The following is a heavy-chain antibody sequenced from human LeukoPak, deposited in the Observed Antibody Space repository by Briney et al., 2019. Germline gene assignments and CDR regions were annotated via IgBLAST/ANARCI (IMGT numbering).Heavy chain of an antibody. Sequence: GGSLRLSCEASRFTFSSYWMSWVRQAPGKGLEWVANIKQDGSEKYYVDSVKGRFDISRDNVKNSLSLQMNSLRGEDTAVYYCVRGTSGTSCSFFDYWGQGILVTVSS. V-gene: IGHV3-7*01. CDR1: RFTFSSYW. CDR2: IKQDGSEK. D-gene: IGHD2-15*01. J-gene: IGHJ4*02. CDR3: VRGTSGTSCSFFDY.